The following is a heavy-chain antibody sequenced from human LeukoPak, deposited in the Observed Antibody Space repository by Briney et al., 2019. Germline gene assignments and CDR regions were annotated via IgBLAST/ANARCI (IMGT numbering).Heavy chain of an antibody. J-gene: IGHJ6*03. CDR1: GGSFSGYY. CDR3: ARGPSHEKMVVTPGSLYYYYMDV. Sequence: SETLSLTCAVYGGSFSGYYWSWIRQPLGKGLEWIGEINHSGSTNYNPSLKSRVTISVDTSKNQFSLKLSSVPAADTAVYYCARGPSHEKMVVTPGSLYYYYMDVWGKGTTVTVSS. CDR2: INHSGST. D-gene: IGHD4-23*01. V-gene: IGHV4-34*01.